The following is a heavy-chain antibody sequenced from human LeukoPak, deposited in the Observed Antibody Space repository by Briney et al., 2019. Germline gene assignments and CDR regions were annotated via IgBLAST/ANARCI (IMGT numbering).Heavy chain of an antibody. D-gene: IGHD2-15*01. CDR2: IKTKTDGGTT. CDR3: TTDRGYCSGGACPYYYYGMGV. CDR1: GFTFSNAW. Sequence: GGSLRLSCVASGFTFSNAWMSWVRQAPGKGLEWVGRIKTKTDGGTTDCAAPVKGRFTISRDDSKNTLYLQMNSLKTEDTAVYYCTTDRGYCSGGACPYYYYGMGVWGKGTTVTVSS. V-gene: IGHV3-15*01. J-gene: IGHJ6*04.